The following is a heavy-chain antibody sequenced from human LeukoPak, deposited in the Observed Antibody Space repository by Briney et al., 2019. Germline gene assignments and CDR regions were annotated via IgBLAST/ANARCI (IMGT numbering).Heavy chain of an antibody. V-gene: IGHV4-31*11. CDR3: ARLTEYFDWLLYPVNAFDV. D-gene: IGHD3-9*01. CDR1: GGSIDSAGYY. CDR2: IYYSEST. Sequence: PSETLSLTCAVSGGSIDSAGYYWTWVRQYPGKGLEWIGYIYYSESTYYNPSLKSRATISLDTSKNEFSLKLSSVTAADTAVYYCARLTEYFDWLLYPVNAFDVWGQGTMVTVSS. J-gene: IGHJ3*01.